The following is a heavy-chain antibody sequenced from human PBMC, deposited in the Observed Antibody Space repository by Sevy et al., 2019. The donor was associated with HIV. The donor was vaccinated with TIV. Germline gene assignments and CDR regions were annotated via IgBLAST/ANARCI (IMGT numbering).Heavy chain of an antibody. CDR3: SKDPYLYYGWGSYHYNRGSYY. CDR1: GFTFRSYA. D-gene: IGHD3-16*02. CDR2: ISGNGGRT. J-gene: IGHJ4*02. Sequence: GGSLRLSCAASGFTFRSYAMSWVRQAPGKGLEWVAGISGNGGRTYYADSVKGRFSISRDNSKNTRYLQMNSRRAEDTAVYYCSKDPYLYYGWGSYHYNRGSYYWGQGTLVTVSS. V-gene: IGHV3-23*01.